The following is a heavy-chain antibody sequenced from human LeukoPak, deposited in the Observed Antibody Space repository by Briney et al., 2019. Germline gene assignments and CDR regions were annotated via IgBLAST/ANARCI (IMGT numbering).Heavy chain of an antibody. Sequence: SETLSLTCTVSGGSISDYHWNWIRQPAGKGLQWIGRIYTSGSAYYNPSLKSRVAMSVDTSKSQFSLNLNSVTAADTAVYYCAREGGMTTISGLFDYWGQGTLVTVSS. CDR1: GGSISDYH. J-gene: IGHJ4*02. D-gene: IGHD5-24*01. V-gene: IGHV4-4*07. CDR3: AREGGMTTISGLFDY. CDR2: IYTSGSA.